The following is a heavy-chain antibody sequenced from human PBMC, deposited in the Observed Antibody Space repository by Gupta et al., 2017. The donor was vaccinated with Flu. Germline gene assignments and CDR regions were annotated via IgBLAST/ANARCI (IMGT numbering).Heavy chain of an antibody. CDR1: GYTFTSYD. V-gene: IGHV1-8*01. Sequence: QVQLVQSGAEVKKHGASVKVYCKASGYTFTSYDINWVGQASGQGLEWMGWMNPNSGNTGYAQKFQGRVTMTRNTSISTAYMELSSLRSEDTAVYYCARGSFIISFITMVRGVPVDYWGQGTLVTVSS. D-gene: IGHD3-10*01. CDR3: ARGSFIISFITMVRGVPVDY. CDR2: MNPNSGNT. J-gene: IGHJ4*02.